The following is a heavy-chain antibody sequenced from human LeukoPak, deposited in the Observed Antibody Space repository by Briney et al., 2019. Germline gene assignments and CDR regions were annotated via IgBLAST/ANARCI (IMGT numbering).Heavy chain of an antibody. J-gene: IGHJ4*02. CDR2: IKQEGSEK. V-gene: IGHV3-7*01. CDR1: GFTFRTYW. Sequence: SGGSLRLSCAVSGFTFRTYWMSWVRQAPGKGLEWVANIKQEGSEKYYEDSVKGRFTISRDNAKNSLYLQMNSLRAEDTAVYFCARESRGFLEWLPFEHWGQGTLVTVSS. CDR3: ARESRGFLEWLPFEH. D-gene: IGHD3-3*01.